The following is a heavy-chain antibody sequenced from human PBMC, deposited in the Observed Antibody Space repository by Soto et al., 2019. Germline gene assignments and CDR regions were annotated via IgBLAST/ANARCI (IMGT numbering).Heavy chain of an antibody. J-gene: IGHJ5*02. CDR1: GGTFSSYA. CDR2: IIPIFGTA. CDR3: ARDHTYYYDSSGYYGKPYGDTWFDP. D-gene: IGHD3-22*01. V-gene: IGHV1-69*01. Sequence: QVQLVQSGAEVKKPGSSVKVSCKASGGTFSSYAISWVRQATGEGLEWMGGIIPIFGTANYAQKFQGRVTITADESTSTAYMELICLRSEDTVVYYCARDHTYYYDSSGYYGKPYGDTWFDPWGQGTLVTVSS.